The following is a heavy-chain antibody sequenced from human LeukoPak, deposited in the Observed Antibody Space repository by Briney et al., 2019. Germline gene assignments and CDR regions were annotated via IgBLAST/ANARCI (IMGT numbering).Heavy chain of an antibody. Sequence: GGSLRLSCAASRFTFSSYAMSWVRQAPGKGLEWVSAISGSGGSTYYADSVKGRFTISRDNSKNTLYLQMNSLRAEDTAVYYCAKDQGIAAAGTLAGFDYWGQGTLVTVSS. CDR3: AKDQGIAAAGTLAGFDY. D-gene: IGHD6-13*01. V-gene: IGHV3-23*01. J-gene: IGHJ4*02. CDR1: RFTFSSYA. CDR2: ISGSGGST.